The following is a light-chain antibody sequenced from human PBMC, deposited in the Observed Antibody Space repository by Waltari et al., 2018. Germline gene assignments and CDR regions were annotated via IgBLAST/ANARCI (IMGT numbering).Light chain of an antibody. Sequence: EIVMTQSPGPLSVSPGEKATLSCRASQSVISNLAWYQQKPGQSPRLLIYGASTRATGIPARFSGSGSGTDFSLTISSLQSEDFAVYYCQHSDTFGQGTKLEIK. CDR1: QSVISN. J-gene: IGKJ2*01. V-gene: IGKV3-15*01. CDR3: QHSDT. CDR2: GAS.